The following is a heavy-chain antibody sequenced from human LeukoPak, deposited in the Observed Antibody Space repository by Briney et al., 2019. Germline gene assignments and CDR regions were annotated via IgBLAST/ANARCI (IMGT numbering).Heavy chain of an antibody. D-gene: IGHD4-17*01. J-gene: IGHJ6*03. CDR1: GFTFDDYG. CDR3: ARDLSGDYYYYMDV. Sequence: GGSLRLSCAASGFTFDDYGMSWVRQALGKGLEWVSGINWNGGSTGYADSVKGRFTISRDNAKNSLYLQMSSLRAEDTALYYCARDLSGDYYYYMDVWGKGTTVTVSS. CDR2: INWNGGST. V-gene: IGHV3-20*04.